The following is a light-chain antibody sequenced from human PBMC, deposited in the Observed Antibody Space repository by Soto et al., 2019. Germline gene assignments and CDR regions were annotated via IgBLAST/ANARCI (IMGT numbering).Light chain of an antibody. Sequence: EIVLTQSPATLSLSPGERATLSCRASQSVSSYFAWYQQKPGQAPRLLIYDASNRATGIPARFSGSGSATDFTLTISSLEPDDFAVYYCQQRGIWPVTFGQGTRVDIK. CDR2: DAS. J-gene: IGKJ1*01. V-gene: IGKV3-11*01. CDR1: QSVSSY. CDR3: QQRGIWPVT.